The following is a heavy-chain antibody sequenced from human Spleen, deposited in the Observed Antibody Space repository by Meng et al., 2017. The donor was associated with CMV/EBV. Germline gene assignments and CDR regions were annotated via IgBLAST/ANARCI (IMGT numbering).Heavy chain of an antibody. V-gene: IGHV1-69*13. D-gene: IGHD2-2*01. CDR3: ARDAIVVVPAAKGGEYYYYYCGMDV. CDR2: IIPIYALT. J-gene: IGHJ6*02. Sequence: SVKVSCKSSGGTFSMHAINWVRQAPGQGPEWMGGIIPIYALTQYSQNFQGRLTITSDESTSTAFMELSSLTFEDTAMYYCARDAIVVVPAAKGGEYYYYYCGMDVWGQGTTVTVSS. CDR1: GGTFSMHA.